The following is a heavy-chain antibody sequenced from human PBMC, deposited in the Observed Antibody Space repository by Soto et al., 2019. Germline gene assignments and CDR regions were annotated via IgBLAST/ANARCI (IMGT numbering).Heavy chain of an antibody. D-gene: IGHD3-3*01. CDR3: ARDRYEFWSGYSWFDP. CDR1: GFTFSSYS. V-gene: IGHV3-48*01. Sequence: GGSLRLSCAASGFTFSSYSMNWVRQAPGKGLEWVSYISSSSSTIYYADSVKGRFTISRDNAKNSLYLQMNSLRAEDTAVYYCARDRYEFWSGYSWFDPWGQGTLVTVSS. J-gene: IGHJ5*02. CDR2: ISSSSSTI.